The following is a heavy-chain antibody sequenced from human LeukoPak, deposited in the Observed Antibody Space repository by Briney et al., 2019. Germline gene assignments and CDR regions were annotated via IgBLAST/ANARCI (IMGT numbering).Heavy chain of an antibody. Sequence: SETLSLTCAVSVGSISTTNWWNWVRQPPGKGLEGIGEIYHTGSTNYNPSLKSRVTISVDKSKNQFSLKLSSVTAADTAVYYCARVRTSTNLNWFDPWGQGTLVTVSS. J-gene: IGHJ5*02. CDR2: IYHTGST. V-gene: IGHV4-4*02. D-gene: IGHD2-2*01. CDR3: ARVRTSTNLNWFDP. CDR1: VGSISTTNW.